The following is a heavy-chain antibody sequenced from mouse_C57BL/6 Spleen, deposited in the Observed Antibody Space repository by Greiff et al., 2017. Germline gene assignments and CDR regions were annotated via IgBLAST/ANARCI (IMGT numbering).Heavy chain of an antibody. CDR2: IYPRAGST. CDR3: ARVDGYCGYFDV. CDR1: GYTFTDHT. D-gene: IGHD2-3*01. Sequence: QVQLKQSDAELVKPGASVKISCKVSGYTFTDHTIHWMKQRPEQGLEWIGYIYPRAGSTKYNEKFKGKATLTADKSSSTAYMQLNSVTSADSAASFCARVDGYCGYFDVWGTGTTVTVSS. J-gene: IGHJ1*03. V-gene: IGHV1-78*01.